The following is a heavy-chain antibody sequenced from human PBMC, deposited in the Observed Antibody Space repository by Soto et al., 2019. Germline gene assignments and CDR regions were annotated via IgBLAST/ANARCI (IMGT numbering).Heavy chain of an antibody. CDR1: GLGLSGNT. V-gene: IGHV3-21*01. Sequence: PGGSLRLSCVASGLGLSGNTMKWVRQAPGKGLEWVSMISSSSSYVFYADSVKGRFTVSRDNAKNTLYLQMNNLRAEDTAMYFCARDAGRELPRGIGYWGRGTLVTVSS. J-gene: IGHJ4*02. CDR2: ISSSSSYV. D-gene: IGHD1-26*01. CDR3: ARDAGRELPRGIGY.